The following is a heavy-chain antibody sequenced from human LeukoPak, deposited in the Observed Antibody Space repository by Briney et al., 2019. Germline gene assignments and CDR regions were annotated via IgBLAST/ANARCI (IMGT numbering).Heavy chain of an antibody. Sequence: SETLSLTCAVYGGSFSGYYWSWIRQPPGKGLEWIGEINHSGSTNYNPSLKSRVTISVDTSKNQFSLKLSSVTAADTAVYYCARKARSTSCYRYWGQGTLVTVSS. CDR3: ARKARSTSCYRY. V-gene: IGHV4-34*01. D-gene: IGHD2-2*01. J-gene: IGHJ4*02. CDR2: INHSGST. CDR1: GGSFSGYY.